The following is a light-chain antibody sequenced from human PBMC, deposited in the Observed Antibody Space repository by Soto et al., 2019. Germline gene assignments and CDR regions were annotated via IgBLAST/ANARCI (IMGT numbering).Light chain of an antibody. CDR2: HSS. CDR1: QSIGSY. Sequence: MTQSPSSLSASVGDRVTITCRASQSIGSYLNWYQQRPGQAPRLLIYHSSTRATGVPTRFSGSGSGTDFTLTINSLQSEDIAVYYCQQYNTWHRTFGQGTKVDIK. V-gene: IGKV3-15*01. CDR3: QQYNTWHRT. J-gene: IGKJ1*01.